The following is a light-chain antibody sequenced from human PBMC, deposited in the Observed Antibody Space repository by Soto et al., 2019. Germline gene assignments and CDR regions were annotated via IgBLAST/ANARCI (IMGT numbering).Light chain of an antibody. Sequence: EIVLTQSPGTLSLSPGERATLSCRASQSVCSSYLCYLAWYQQKPGQAPRLLIYGASRRATGVPDRFSGSGSGTDFTLTISRLEPEDSAVYYCQQYDRSPWTFGQGTKVEIK. CDR3: QQYDRSPWT. CDR2: GAS. J-gene: IGKJ1*01. V-gene: IGKV3-20*01. CDR1: QSVCSSYLCY.